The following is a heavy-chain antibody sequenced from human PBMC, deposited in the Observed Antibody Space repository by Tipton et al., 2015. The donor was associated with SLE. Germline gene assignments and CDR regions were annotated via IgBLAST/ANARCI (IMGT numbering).Heavy chain of an antibody. Sequence: SLRLSCAASGFIFINSGIHWVRQAPGKGLEWLTFIQYDGTLIHYADSVKGRFTISRDNSNNTLYLQMNSLRDEDTAVYYCAGIWFREFASRSWGQGTLVTVSS. CDR1: GFIFINSG. J-gene: IGHJ5*02. CDR3: AGIWFREFASRS. V-gene: IGHV3-30*02. D-gene: IGHD3-10*01. CDR2: IQYDGTLI.